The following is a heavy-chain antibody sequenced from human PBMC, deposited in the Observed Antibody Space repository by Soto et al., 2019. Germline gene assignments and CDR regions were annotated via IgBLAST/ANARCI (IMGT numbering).Heavy chain of an antibody. V-gene: IGHV3-74*01. J-gene: IGHJ4*02. D-gene: IGHD2-2*01. Sequence: EVQLVESGGGLVQPGGSLRLSCAAAGFTFSSYWMHWVRQAPGKGLVWVSRINSDGSSTNYADSVKGRFTISRDNAKHPLYPQMKSLRAEDTAVYYCATAVPFDYWGQGTLVTVSS. CDR2: INSDGSST. CDR3: ATAVPFDY. CDR1: GFTFSSYW.